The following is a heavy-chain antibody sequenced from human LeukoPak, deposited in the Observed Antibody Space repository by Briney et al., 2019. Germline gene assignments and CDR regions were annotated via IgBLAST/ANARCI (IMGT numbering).Heavy chain of an antibody. V-gene: IGHV3-23*01. CDR3: AKPARDYGDYPEHYFDY. D-gene: IGHD4-17*01. J-gene: IGHJ4*02. CDR2: ISGSGGST. Sequence: GGSLRLSCAASGFTFSSYAMSWVRQAPGKGLEWVSAISGSGGSTYYADSVEGRFTISRDNSKNTLYLQMNSLRAEDTAVYYCAKPARDYGDYPEHYFDYWGQGTLVTVSS. CDR1: GFTFSSYA.